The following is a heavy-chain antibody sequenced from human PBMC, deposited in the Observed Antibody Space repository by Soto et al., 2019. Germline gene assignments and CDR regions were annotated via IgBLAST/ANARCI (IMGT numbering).Heavy chain of an antibody. Sequence: SETLSLTCTVSGGSISSYYWSWSRQPPWKGLEWIGYIYYSGSTNYNPSLKSRVTISVDTSKNQFSLKLSSVTAADTAVYYCARGLTTGKVDSWGQGTLVTVSS. CDR3: ARGLTTGKVDS. V-gene: IGHV4-59*08. CDR1: GGSISSYY. J-gene: IGHJ4*02. CDR2: IYYSGST.